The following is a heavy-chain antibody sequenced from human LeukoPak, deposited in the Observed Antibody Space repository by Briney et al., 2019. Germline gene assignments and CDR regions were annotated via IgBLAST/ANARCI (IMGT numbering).Heavy chain of an antibody. CDR2: INLSGGST. Sequence: ASVKVSCKASGYTFTSYYMHWVRQAPGQGLEWMGIINLSGGSTTHAQKFQGRVTMTRDMSTSTVYMELSSLRSEDTAVYYCARVGGGRAGYYFDYWGQGTPVTVSS. CDR3: ARVGGGRAGYYFDY. J-gene: IGHJ4*02. CDR1: GYTFTSYY. V-gene: IGHV1-46*01. D-gene: IGHD2-15*01.